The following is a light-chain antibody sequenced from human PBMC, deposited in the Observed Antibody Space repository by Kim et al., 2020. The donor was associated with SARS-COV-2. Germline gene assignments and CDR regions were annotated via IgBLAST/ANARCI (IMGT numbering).Light chain of an antibody. CDR1: QTVSRN. Sequence: EIVMMQSPATLSVSPGERATLSCRASQTVSRNLAWYQQKPGQAPRLLIYGASTRATGIPARFSGSGSETEFTLTISSLLSEDSAVYYCQHYNNWPPWTFGQGTKVDIK. CDR3: QHYNNWPPWT. V-gene: IGKV3-15*01. CDR2: GAS. J-gene: IGKJ1*01.